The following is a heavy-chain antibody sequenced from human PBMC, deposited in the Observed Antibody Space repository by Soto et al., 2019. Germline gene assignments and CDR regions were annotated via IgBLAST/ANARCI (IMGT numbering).Heavy chain of an antibody. CDR3: AHSKYSRSSFDY. D-gene: IGHD6-6*01. CDR2: IYWDDDK. V-gene: IGHV2-5*02. CDR1: GFSLSTSDVG. J-gene: IGHJ4*02. Sequence: SGPTLVNPTQTLTLTCTFSGFSLSTSDVGVGWIRQPPGKALVWLAIIYWDDDKRYSPSLKSRLTITKDTSKNQVVLTVTNMDPVDTATYYCAHSKYSRSSFDYWGQGTLVTVSS.